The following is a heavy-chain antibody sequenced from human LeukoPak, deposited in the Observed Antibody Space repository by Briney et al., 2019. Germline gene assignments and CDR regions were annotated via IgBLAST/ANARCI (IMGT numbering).Heavy chain of an antibody. CDR2: INLNSGGT. CDR3: TREDY. Sequence: ASVNVSCKASGYTFSGFFMPWVRQAPGQGLEWMGWINLNSGGTNYAQKFQGRVTMTRDTSITTAYMELSRLTSDDTAVYYCTREDYWGQGTLVTVSS. J-gene: IGHJ4*02. V-gene: IGHV1-2*02. CDR1: GYTFSGFF.